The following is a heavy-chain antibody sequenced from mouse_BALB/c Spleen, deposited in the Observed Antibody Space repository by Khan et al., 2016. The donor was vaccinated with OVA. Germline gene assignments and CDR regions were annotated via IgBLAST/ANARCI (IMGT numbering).Heavy chain of an antibody. CDR1: GYTFTDYA. D-gene: IGHD1-1*02. CDR2: ISTNYGDT. CDR3: VRGGKFAY. J-gene: IGHJ3*01. V-gene: IGHV1S137*01. Sequence: QVQLQQSGAELVRPGVSVKISCKASGYTFTDYAMHWVKQRHAKSLEWIGVISTNYGDTDYNQKFQGKASITVDRSSSTVYMELARLTSEDSAIYYCVRGGKFAYWGQGTLVTVSA.